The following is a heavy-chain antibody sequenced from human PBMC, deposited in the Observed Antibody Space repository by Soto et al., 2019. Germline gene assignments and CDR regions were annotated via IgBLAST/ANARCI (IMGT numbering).Heavy chain of an antibody. CDR2: IYSSGST. V-gene: IGHV3-53*01. J-gene: IGHJ3*01. CDR3: AKGHYEAYRSPTHSFDV. D-gene: IGHD2-21*01. CDR1: GFTVSNNY. Sequence: GGSLRLSCAASGFTVSNNYMTWVRQAPGKGLEWVSMIYSSGSTFYADSVKGRFTISRDNSKNTLYLQMHSLRADDTAVYYCAKGHYEAYRSPTHSFDVWGRGTMVTVSS.